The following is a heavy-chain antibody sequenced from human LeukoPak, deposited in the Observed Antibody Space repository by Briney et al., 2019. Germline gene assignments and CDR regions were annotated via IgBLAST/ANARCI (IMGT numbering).Heavy chain of an antibody. CDR3: ARGRSRDGYNYDY. Sequence: SETLSLTCTVSGGSISTYYWSWIRQPPRKGLEWIEYIYNSGSTNDTPTRKSRVTISVDTSKNQFSLNLSSVTAADTAVYYCARGRSRDGYNYDYWGQGTLVTVSS. CDR2: IYNSGST. V-gene: IGHV4-59*01. D-gene: IGHD5-24*01. J-gene: IGHJ4*02. CDR1: GGSISTYY.